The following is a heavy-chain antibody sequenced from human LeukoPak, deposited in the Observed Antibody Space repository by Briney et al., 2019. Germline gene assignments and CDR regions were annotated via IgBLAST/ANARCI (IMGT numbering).Heavy chain of an antibody. J-gene: IGHJ5*02. V-gene: IGHV4-34*01. D-gene: IGHD2-15*01. Sequence: NPSETLSLTCAVYGGSFSGYYWSWIRQPPGKGLEWIGEINHSGSTNYNPSLKSRVTISVDTSKNQFSLKLSSVTAADTAVYYCARGKGVVVRWFDPWGQGTLVTVSS. CDR3: ARGKGVVVRWFDP. CDR1: GGSFSGYY. CDR2: INHSGST.